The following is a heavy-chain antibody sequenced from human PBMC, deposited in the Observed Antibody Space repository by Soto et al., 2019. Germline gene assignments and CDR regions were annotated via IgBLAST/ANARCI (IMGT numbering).Heavy chain of an antibody. D-gene: IGHD1-26*01. CDR3: AKGHSGSYSKGLTAWY. J-gene: IGHJ4*02. CDR2: ISYDGSNK. V-gene: IGHV3-30*18. Sequence: PGGSLRLSCAASGFTFSSYGMHWVRQAPGKGLEWVAVISYDGSNKYYADSVKGRFTISRDNSKNTLYLQMNSLRAEDTAVYYCAKGHSGSYSKGLTAWYWGQGTLVTVSS. CDR1: GFTFSSYG.